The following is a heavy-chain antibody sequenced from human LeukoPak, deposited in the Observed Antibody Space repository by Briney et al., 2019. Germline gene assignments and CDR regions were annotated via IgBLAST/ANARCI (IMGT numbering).Heavy chain of an antibody. CDR1: GGSISSYY. V-gene: IGHV4-59*08. Sequence: SETLSLTCTVSGGSISSYYWSWIRQPPGKGLEWIGYIYYSGSTNYNPSLKSRVTISVDTSKNQFSLKLSSVTAADTAVYYCARSRDSSGYYYGGPPTNWYFDLWGRGTLVTVSS. J-gene: IGHJ2*01. CDR2: IYYSGST. D-gene: IGHD3-22*01. CDR3: ARSRDSSGYYYGGPPTNWYFDL.